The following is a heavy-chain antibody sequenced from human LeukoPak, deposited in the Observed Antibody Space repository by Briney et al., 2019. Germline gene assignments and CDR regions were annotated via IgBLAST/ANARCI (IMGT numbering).Heavy chain of an antibody. V-gene: IGHV3-30*18. J-gene: IGHJ4*02. CDR2: ISYDGSNK. CDR3: AKDSSSSSTSYYFDY. CDR1: GFTFSSYG. Sequence: GGSLRLSCAASGFTFSSYGMHWVRQAPGKGLEWVVVISYDGSNKYYANSVKGRFTISRDNSKNTLYLQMNSLRAEDTAVYYCAKDSSSSSTSYYFDYWGQGTLVTVSS. D-gene: IGHD6-13*01.